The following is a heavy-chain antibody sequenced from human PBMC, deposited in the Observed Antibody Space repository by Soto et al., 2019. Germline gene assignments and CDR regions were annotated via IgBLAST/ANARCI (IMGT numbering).Heavy chain of an antibody. J-gene: IGHJ3*01. CDR1: GFTFSTYE. D-gene: IGHD3-10*01. CDR3: ATRSGGGGAFDF. V-gene: IGHV3-48*03. CDR2: ISSSGSAI. Sequence: GGSLRLSCAASGFTFSTYEMNWVRQAPGKGLERVSYISSSGSAIYYADSVKGRFTLSRDNAKKSLYLQMNSVRAEDTAVYYCATRSGGGGAFDFWGQGTMVTVSS.